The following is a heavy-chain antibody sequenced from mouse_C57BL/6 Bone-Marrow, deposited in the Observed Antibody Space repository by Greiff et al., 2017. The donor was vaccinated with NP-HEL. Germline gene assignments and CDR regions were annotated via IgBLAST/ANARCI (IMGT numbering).Heavy chain of an antibody. CDR2: ISDGGSYT. D-gene: IGHD1-1*02. CDR3: ARDRWVLAY. CDR1: GFTFSSYA. J-gene: IGHJ3*01. Sequence: EVKLMESGGGLVKPGGSLKLSCAASGFTFSSYAMSWVRQTPEKRLEWVATISDGGSYTYYPDNVKGRFTISRDNAKNNLYLQMSHLKSEDTAMYYCARDRWVLAYWGQGTLVTVSA. V-gene: IGHV5-4*01.